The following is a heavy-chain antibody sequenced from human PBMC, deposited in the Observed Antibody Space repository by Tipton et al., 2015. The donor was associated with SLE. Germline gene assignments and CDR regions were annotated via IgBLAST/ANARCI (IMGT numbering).Heavy chain of an antibody. J-gene: IGHJ4*02. CDR2: IYNNETT. Sequence: TLSLTCTVSGGSITSHYWSWIRQPPGKGLEWIGDIYNNETTNYNPSLKSRVTISVGTSKNQISLRLTSVTAADTAVYYCARDGPEGDSSGIPGDNWGQGTLVTVSS. CDR1: GGSITSHY. V-gene: IGHV4-59*11. D-gene: IGHD3-22*01. CDR3: ARDGPEGDSSGIPGDN.